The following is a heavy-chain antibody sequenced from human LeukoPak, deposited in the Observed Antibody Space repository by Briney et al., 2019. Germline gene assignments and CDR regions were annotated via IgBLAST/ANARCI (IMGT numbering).Heavy chain of an antibody. V-gene: IGHV4-59*12. CDR3: ARRSWWYGDRYFDL. Sequence: SETLSLTCTVSGGSLNSYYWSWIRQPPGKGLEWIGYIYYSGSTNYNPSLKSRVTISVDTSKNQFSLKLSSVTAADTAVYYCARRSWWYGDRYFDLWGRGTLVTVSS. CDR2: IYYSGST. D-gene: IGHD4-17*01. CDR1: GGSLNSYY. J-gene: IGHJ2*01.